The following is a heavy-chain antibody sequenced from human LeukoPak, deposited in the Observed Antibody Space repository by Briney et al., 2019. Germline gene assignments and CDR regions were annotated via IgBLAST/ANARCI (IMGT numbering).Heavy chain of an antibody. CDR1: GGSICSHY. CDR2: IYYSGST. D-gene: IGHD2-8*02. V-gene: IGHV4-59*11. CDR3: ARVAGGVAAN. J-gene: IGHJ4*02. Sequence: SETLSLTCTVSGGSICSHYWSWIRQPPGKGLEWIGYIYYSGSTNYNPSLKSRVTISVDTSKNQFSLKLSSVTAADTAVYYCARVAGGVAANWGQGTLVTVSS.